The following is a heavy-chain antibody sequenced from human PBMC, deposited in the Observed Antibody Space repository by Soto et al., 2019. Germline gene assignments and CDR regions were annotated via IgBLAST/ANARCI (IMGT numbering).Heavy chain of an antibody. CDR2: INSDGSST. J-gene: IGHJ5*02. CDR1: GFTFSSYW. CDR3: ARVREIVVVPAALNWFDP. V-gene: IGHV3-74*01. Sequence: GESLKISXAASGFTFSSYWMHWVRQAPGKGLVWVSRINSDGSSTSYADSVKGRFTISRDNAKNTLYLQMNSLRAEDTAVYYCARVREIVVVPAALNWFDPWGQGTLVTVSS. D-gene: IGHD2-2*01.